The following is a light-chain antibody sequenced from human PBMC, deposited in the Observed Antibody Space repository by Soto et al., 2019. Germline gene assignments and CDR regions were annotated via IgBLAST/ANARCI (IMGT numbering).Light chain of an antibody. CDR3: FSHRGGDSHV. Sequence: QSVLTQPASVSGSPGQSITISCTGTSSDVGAYNYVSWYQQYPGKGPKLMIYGVTNRPSGVSNRFSGSKTGNTASLTISGLQAEDEADYYCFSHRGGDSHVFGTGTKVTVL. CDR1: SSDVGAYNY. V-gene: IGLV2-14*01. J-gene: IGLJ1*01. CDR2: GVT.